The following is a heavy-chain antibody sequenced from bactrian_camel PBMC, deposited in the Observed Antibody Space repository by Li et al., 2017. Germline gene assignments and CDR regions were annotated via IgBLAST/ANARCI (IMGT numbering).Heavy chain of an antibody. J-gene: IGHJ4*01. CDR3: ATTRRLYGGPGLDYNY. CDR1: AHAYSSNC. V-gene: IGHV3-2*01. CDR2: IYSDISNT. D-gene: IGHD6*01. Sequence: ESGGGSVQAGGSLRLSCAASAHAYSSNCLGWFRQAPGKGLEWVSSIYSDISNTYYADSAKGRFTASRDNAKNTVYLQMNSLKSEDTALYYCATTRRLYGGPGLDYNYWGQGTQVTVS.